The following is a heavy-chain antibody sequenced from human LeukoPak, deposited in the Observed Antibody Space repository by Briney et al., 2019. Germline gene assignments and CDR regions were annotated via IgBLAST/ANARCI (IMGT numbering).Heavy chain of an antibody. CDR1: KFTFSSYW. J-gene: IGHJ5*02. V-gene: IGHV3-7*01. D-gene: IGHD6-19*01. CDR2: IKQDGSVQ. Sequence: GGSLRLSCAASKFTFSSYWMSWVRQAPGKGLEWVANIKQDGSVQFYMDSLKGRFSVSGDNAKNSLYLLMNGLRVEDTAVYYCTRLQIAVAGPNWFDPWGQGTLVTVSS. CDR3: TRLQIAVAGPNWFDP.